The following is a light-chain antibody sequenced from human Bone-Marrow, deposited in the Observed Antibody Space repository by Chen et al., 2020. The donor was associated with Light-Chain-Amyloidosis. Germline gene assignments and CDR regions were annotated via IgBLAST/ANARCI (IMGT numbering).Light chain of an antibody. Sequence: DIQMTQPPSSLSASVGDRVTITCQASQDITNSLNWFQQKPGKAPKLLIYDASNLETGVPSRFSGSGSGTDFTFTITSLHPEDFATYYCQQSDNFPLTFGGGTTVDIK. CDR3: QQSDNFPLT. J-gene: IGKJ4*01. V-gene: IGKV1-33*01. CDR2: DAS. CDR1: QDITNS.